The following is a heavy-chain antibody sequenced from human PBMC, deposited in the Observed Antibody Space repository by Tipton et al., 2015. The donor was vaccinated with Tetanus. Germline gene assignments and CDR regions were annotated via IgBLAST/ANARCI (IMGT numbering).Heavy chain of an antibody. V-gene: IGHV4-4*07. CDR1: GGSISSYY. J-gene: IGHJ4*02. D-gene: IGHD3-10*01. CDR3: ARGVLFGPGPKYYVDY. CDR2: IYTSGST. Sequence: TLSLTCTVSGGSISSYYWSWIRQPAGKGLEWIGRIYTSGSTNYNPSLKSRVTMSVDTSKNQFSLKLSSVTAADTAVYYCARGVLFGPGPKYYVDYWGQGTLVTVSS.